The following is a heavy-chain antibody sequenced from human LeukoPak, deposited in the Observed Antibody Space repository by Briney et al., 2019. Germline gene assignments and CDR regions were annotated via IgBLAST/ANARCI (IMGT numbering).Heavy chain of an antibody. V-gene: IGHV3-53*01. J-gene: IGHJ4*02. D-gene: IGHD6-19*01. CDR2: IYSGGST. Sequence: GGSLRLSGEASGFTVSSNYMSWVRQAPGKGLEWVSVIYSGGSTYYADSAKGRFTISRDNSKNTLYLQMNSLRAEDTAVYYCARLYSSGWYYFDYGGQGTLVTVSS. CDR1: GFTVSSNY. CDR3: ARLYSSGWYYFDY.